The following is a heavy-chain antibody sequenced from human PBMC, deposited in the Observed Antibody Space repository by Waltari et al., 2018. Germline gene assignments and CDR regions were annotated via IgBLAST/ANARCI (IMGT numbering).Heavy chain of an antibody. CDR2: IYHSGST. J-gene: IGHJ3*02. CDR1: GYSISSGYY. Sequence: QVQLQESGPGLVKPSETLSLTCTVSGYSISSGYYWGWIRQPPGKGLEWIGSIYHSGSTYDNPSLKSRVTISVDTSKNQFSLKLSSVTAADTAVYYCATQSGSSTLDAFDIWGQGTMVTVSS. D-gene: IGHD1-26*01. V-gene: IGHV4-38-2*02. CDR3: ATQSGSSTLDAFDI.